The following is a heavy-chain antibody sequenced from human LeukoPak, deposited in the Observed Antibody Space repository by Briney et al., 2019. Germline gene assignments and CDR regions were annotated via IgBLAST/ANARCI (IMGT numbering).Heavy chain of an antibody. CDR2: ISGSGGST. D-gene: IGHD6-19*01. CDR3: AKDPGPWGRGSSGPSSWFDP. CDR1: GFTFSSYA. J-gene: IGHJ5*02. Sequence: GGSLRLSCAASGFTFSSYAMSWVRQAPGKGLEWVSAISGSGGSTYYADSVKGRFTISRDNSKNTLYLQINSLRAEDTAVYYCAKDPGPWGRGSSGPSSWFDPWGQGTLVTVSS. V-gene: IGHV3-23*01.